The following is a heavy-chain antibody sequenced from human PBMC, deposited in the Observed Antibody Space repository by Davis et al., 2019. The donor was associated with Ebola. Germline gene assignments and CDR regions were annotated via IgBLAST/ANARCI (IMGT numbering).Heavy chain of an antibody. V-gene: IGHV3-23*01. CDR3: AKAPGVAGPLDY. J-gene: IGHJ4*02. Sequence: GESLKISCAASGFTFSSYAMSWVRQAPGKGLEWVSAISGSGGSTYYADSVKGRFTISRDNSKNTLYLQMNSLRAEDTAVYYCAKAPGVAGPLDYWGQGTLVTVSS. CDR1: GFTFSSYA. CDR2: ISGSGGST. D-gene: IGHD6-19*01.